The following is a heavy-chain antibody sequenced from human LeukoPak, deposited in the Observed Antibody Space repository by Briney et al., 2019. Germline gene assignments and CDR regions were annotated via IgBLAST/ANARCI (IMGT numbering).Heavy chain of an antibody. CDR1: GFTFSSYG. CDR3: AKGVYYYDSSGYYYFDY. J-gene: IGHJ4*02. V-gene: IGHV3-33*06. D-gene: IGHD3-22*01. CDR2: IWYDGSNK. Sequence: PGGSLRLSCAASGFTFSSYGMHWVRQAPGKGLEWVAVIWYDGSNKYYADSVKGRFTISRDNSKNTLYLQMNSLRAEDTAVYCCAKGVYYYDSSGYYYFDYWGQGTLVTVSS.